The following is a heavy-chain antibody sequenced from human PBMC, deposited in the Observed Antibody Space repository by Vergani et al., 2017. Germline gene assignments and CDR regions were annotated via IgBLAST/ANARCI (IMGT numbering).Heavy chain of an antibody. CDR2: ISYDGTQK. CDR3: ATKSCGTPGCQIGYFRE. D-gene: IGHD1-1*01. CDR1: GFTSSYYG. V-gene: IGHV3-30*03. J-gene: IGHJ1*01. Sequence: VQLLQSGGDLVQPGGSLKLSCVASGFTSSYYGMHWVRQAPGKGLEWVAVISYDGTQKYYADSVKGRFTISRDNSKSTLYLQMNSLRTEDTAVYYCATKSCGTPGCQIGYFREWGQGTLVTVSS.